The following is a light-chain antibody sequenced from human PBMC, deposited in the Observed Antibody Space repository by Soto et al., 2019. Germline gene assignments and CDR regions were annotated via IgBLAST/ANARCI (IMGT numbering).Light chain of an antibody. CDR3: LQDHDYPHT. Sequence: AIQMTQSPSSLSASVGDRVTITCRASQGIGNDLGWYQQRPGKAPKVLIYAVSTLQSGVPSRFSGSESGTDFTLTISSLQPEDSATYYCLQDHDYPHTFGQGTKLEVK. CDR1: QGIGND. CDR2: AVS. V-gene: IGKV1-6*01. J-gene: IGKJ1*01.